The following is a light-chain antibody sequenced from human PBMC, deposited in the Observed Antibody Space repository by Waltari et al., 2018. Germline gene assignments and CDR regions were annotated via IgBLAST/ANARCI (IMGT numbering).Light chain of an antibody. V-gene: IGLV1-47*01. CDR3: ATWDDSLSAWV. CDR2: RKK. CDR1: SSNIGSHF. Sequence: QSVLTQPPPASGPPGQRATISCSGRSSNIGSHFVYWYQQLPGTAPKLLIYRKKQRPSGVPDRFSGSKSGTSASLAISGLRSEDEADYYCATWDDSLSAWVFGGGTKLTVL. J-gene: IGLJ3*02.